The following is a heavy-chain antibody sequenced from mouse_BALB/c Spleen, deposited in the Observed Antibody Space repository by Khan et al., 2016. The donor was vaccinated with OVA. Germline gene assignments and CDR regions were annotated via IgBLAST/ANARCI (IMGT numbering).Heavy chain of an antibody. CDR3: ARSNGNYGFAY. Sequence: QIQLVQSGPELKKPGETVKISCKASGYTLTNYGMNWVKQAPGKGLKWMGWINTYTGEPTYAEDFKGRIAFSLDTSASTAYLQINNLKTEETATYFGARSNGNYGFAYWGQGTLVTVSA. CDR1: GYTLTNYG. CDR2: INTYTGEP. V-gene: IGHV9-3-1*01. D-gene: IGHD2-1*01. J-gene: IGHJ3*01.